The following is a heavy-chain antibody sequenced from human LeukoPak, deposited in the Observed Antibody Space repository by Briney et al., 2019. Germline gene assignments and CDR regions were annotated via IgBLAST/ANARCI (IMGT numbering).Heavy chain of an antibody. J-gene: IGHJ3*02. CDR2: IYYSGST. CDR3: ARMTLNYDSSGHPADAFDI. Sequence: PSETLSLTCTVSGGSISSGGYYWSWIRQHPGKGLEWIGYIYYSGSTYYNPSLKSRVTISVDTSKNQFSLKLSSVTAADTAVYYCARMTLNYDSSGHPADAFDIWGQGTMVTASS. CDR1: GGSISSGGYY. V-gene: IGHV4-31*03. D-gene: IGHD3-22*01.